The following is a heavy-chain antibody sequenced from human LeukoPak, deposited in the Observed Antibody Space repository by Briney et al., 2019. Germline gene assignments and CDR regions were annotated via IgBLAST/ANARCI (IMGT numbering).Heavy chain of an antibody. J-gene: IGHJ5*02. Sequence: PSETLSLTCTVSGGSISSYYRSWIRQPPGKGLEWIGYIYYSGSTNYNPSLKSRVTISIDTSKNQFSLKLSSVTAADTAVYYCARNKGRYGSGRVHFDPWGQGTLVTVSS. V-gene: IGHV4-59*08. CDR1: GGSISSYY. CDR2: IYYSGST. D-gene: IGHD3-10*01. CDR3: ARNKGRYGSGRVHFDP.